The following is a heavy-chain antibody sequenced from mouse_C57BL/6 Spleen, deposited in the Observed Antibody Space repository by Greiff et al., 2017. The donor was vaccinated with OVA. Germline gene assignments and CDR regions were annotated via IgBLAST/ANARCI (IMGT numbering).Heavy chain of an antibody. V-gene: IGHV1-76*01. D-gene: IGHD1-1*01. CDR3: AREEPNYGSSYYYAMDD. CDR1: GYTFTDYY. CDR2: IYPGSGNT. Sequence: QVQLQQSGAELVRPGASVKLSCKASGYTFTDYYINWVKQRPGQGLEWIARIYPGSGNTYYNEKFKGKATLTAEKSSSTAYMQLSSLTSEDSAVYVCAREEPNYGSSYYYAMDDWGKGTSVTVAS. J-gene: IGHJ4*01.